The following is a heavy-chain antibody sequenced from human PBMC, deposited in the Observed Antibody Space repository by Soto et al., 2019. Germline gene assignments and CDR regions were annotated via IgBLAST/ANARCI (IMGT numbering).Heavy chain of an antibody. CDR2: ISWNSGSI. CDR3: ALTMTDPSWFDP. D-gene: IGHD4-17*01. Sequence: GGSLRLSCAASGFTFDDYAMHWVRQAPGKGLEWVSGISWNSGSIGYADSVKGRFTISRDNAKNSLYLQMNSLRAEDTALYYCALTMTDPSWFDPWGQGTLVTVSS. CDR1: GFTFDDYA. V-gene: IGHV3-9*01. J-gene: IGHJ5*02.